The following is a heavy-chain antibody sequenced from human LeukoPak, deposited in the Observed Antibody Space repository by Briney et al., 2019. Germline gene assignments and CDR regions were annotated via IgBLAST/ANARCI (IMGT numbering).Heavy chain of an antibody. CDR2: IYTSGST. CDR1: GGSISSGSYY. D-gene: IGHD3/OR15-3a*01. Sequence: SETLSLTCTVSGGSISSGSYYWSWIRQPAGKGLEWIGRIYTSGSTNYNPSLKSRVTISVDTSKNQFSLTLSSVTAADTAVYYCARGRGRTGTPFDYWGQGTLVTVSS. J-gene: IGHJ4*02. CDR3: ARGRGRTGTPFDY. V-gene: IGHV4-61*02.